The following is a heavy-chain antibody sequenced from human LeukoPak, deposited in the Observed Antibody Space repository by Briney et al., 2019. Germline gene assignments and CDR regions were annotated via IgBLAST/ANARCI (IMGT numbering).Heavy chain of an antibody. D-gene: IGHD3-3*01. CDR1: GGSIGYSSYY. J-gene: IGHJ4*02. Sequence: SETLSLTCTVSGGSIGYSSYYWGWIRQPPGKGLEWIGSVYYSGSTYSNPSLKSRVTIFVDTSKNQFSLKLTSVTAADTGVYYCARLNNEFWYWGQGTLVAVSS. CDR2: VYYSGST. V-gene: IGHV4-39*01. CDR3: ARLNNEFWY.